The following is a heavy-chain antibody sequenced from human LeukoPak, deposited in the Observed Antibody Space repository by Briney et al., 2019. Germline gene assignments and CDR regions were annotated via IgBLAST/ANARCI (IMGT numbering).Heavy chain of an antibody. D-gene: IGHD2-2*01. CDR3: ARGGCSSTSCYSGSYYYYYYGMDV. V-gene: IGHV1-2*04. J-gene: IGHJ6*04. CDR1: GYTFTGYY. CDR2: INPNSGGT. Sequence: GASVKVSCKASGYTFTGYYMHWVRQAPGQGLEWMGWINPNSGGTNYAQKFQGWVTMTRDTSISTAYRELRRLRSDDTAVYYCARGGCSSTSCYSGSYYYYYYGMDVWGKGTTVTVSS.